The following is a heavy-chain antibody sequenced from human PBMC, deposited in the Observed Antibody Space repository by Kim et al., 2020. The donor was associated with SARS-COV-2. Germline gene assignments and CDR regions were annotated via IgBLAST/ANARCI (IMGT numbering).Heavy chain of an antibody. Sequence: SETLSLTCTVSGGSISSYYWSWIRQPAGKGLEWIGRIYSSGSTDFNPSLKSRVTMSVDTSKSQFSLRMTSVTAADTAVYYCARGETLWVYWGQGTLVTVSS. CDR3: ARGETLWVY. D-gene: IGHD1-26*01. CDR1: GGSISSYY. CDR2: IYSSGST. J-gene: IGHJ4*02. V-gene: IGHV4-4*07.